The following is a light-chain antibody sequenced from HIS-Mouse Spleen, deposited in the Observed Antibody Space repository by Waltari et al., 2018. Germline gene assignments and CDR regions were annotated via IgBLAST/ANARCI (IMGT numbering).Light chain of an antibody. CDR3: CSYAGSSTYWV. Sequence: QSALTQPASVSGSPGQSITLSCTGTSSYVGSSHLVPWYQQHPGKAPKLMIYEGSKRPSGVSNRFSGSKSGNTASLTISGLQAEDEADYYCCSYAGSSTYWVFGGGTKLTVL. CDR1: SSYVGSSHL. V-gene: IGLV2-23*01. CDR2: EGS. J-gene: IGLJ3*02.